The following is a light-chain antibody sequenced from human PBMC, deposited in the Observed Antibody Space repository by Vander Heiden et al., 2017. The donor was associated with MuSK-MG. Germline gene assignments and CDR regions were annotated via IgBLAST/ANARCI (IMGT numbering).Light chain of an antibody. CDR2: WAS. CDR3: QQDLSSPLI. Sequence: DIVMTQSPDSLAVSLGERATINCKSSQSVFYNSNNKNYLAWYQQRPGQPPKLLIYWASTRESGVPDRFSGSGSGTDFSLTISSLQAEDVAVYYCQQDLSSPLIFGGGTKVDIK. J-gene: IGKJ4*01. V-gene: IGKV4-1*01. CDR1: QSVFYNSNNKNY.